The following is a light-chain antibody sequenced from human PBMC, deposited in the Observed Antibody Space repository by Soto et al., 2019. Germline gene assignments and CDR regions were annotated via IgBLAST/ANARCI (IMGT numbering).Light chain of an antibody. J-gene: IGLJ2*01. CDR3: SSYSSSSPRI. CDR1: SSDVGGYNY. V-gene: IGLV2-14*01. CDR2: EVS. Sequence: QSVLTQPASVSGFPGQSITISCTGTSSDVGGYNYVSWYQQHPGKAPKLMIYEVSNRPSGVSNRFSGSKSGNTASLIISGLQAEDEADYYCSSYSSSSPRIFGGRTKLTVL.